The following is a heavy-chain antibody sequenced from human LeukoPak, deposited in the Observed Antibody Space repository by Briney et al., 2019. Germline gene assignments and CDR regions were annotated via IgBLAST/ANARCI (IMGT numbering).Heavy chain of an antibody. V-gene: IGHV4-59*01. CDR2: IYYSGST. CDR3: ARERGGSGSYYRAYYFDY. D-gene: IGHD3-10*01. J-gene: IGHJ4*02. Sequence: SETLSLTCTVSGGSISSYYWSWIRQPPGKGLEWIGYIYYSGSTNYNPSLKSRVTISVDTSKNQFSLKLSSVTAADTAVYYCARERGGSGSYYRAYYFDYWGQGTLVTVSS. CDR1: GGSISSYY.